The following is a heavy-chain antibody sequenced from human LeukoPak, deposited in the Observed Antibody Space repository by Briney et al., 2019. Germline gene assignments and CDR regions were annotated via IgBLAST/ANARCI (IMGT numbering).Heavy chain of an antibody. CDR3: AKKARRWLQFADYYYYMDV. CDR1: GFTFSSYG. D-gene: IGHD5-24*01. J-gene: IGHJ6*03. V-gene: IGHV3-30*18. CDR2: ISYDGSNK. Sequence: GGSLRLSCAASGFTFSSYGMHWVRQAPGKGLEWVAVISYDGSNKYYADSVKGRFTISRDNSKNTLYLQMNSLRAEDTAVYYCAKKARRWLQFADYYYYMDVWGKGTTVTVSS.